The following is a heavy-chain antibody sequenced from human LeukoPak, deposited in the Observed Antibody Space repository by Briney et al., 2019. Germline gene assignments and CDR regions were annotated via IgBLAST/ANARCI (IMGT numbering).Heavy chain of an antibody. CDR2: IYYSGST. CDR1: GGSISSYY. Sequence: SETLSLTCTVSGGSISSYYWSWTRQPPGKGLEWIGYIYYSGSTNYNPSLKSRVTISVDTSKNQFSLKLSSVTAADTAVYYCARAWNYYYYYMDVWGQGTMVTVSS. J-gene: IGHJ6*03. CDR3: ARAWNYYYYYMDV. D-gene: IGHD3-3*01. V-gene: IGHV4-59*01.